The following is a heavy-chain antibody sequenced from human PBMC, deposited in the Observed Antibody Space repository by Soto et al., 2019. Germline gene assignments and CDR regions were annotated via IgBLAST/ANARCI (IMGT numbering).Heavy chain of an antibody. V-gene: IGHV4-34*01. CDR3: ARGQEGIVATH. CDR1: GGSLTGYY. D-gene: IGHD5-12*01. CDR2: VKDGGST. J-gene: IGHJ4*02. Sequence: QVQLQQWGAGLLKPSETLSLTCTVNGGSLTGYYWSWIRQPPGKGLEWIGEVKDGGSTNYSPSLRGLVSTSADTSTHHFSLRLNSVTAADTAVYFCARGQEGIVATHWDQGALVTVSS.